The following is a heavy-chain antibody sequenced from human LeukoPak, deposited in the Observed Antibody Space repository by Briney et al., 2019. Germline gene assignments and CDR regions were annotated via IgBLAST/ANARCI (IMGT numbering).Heavy chain of an antibody. CDR3: ARDYSAASNFWSGYRRPYFDY. D-gene: IGHD3-3*01. CDR2: ISAYNGNT. CDR1: GYTFTSYG. J-gene: IGHJ4*02. V-gene: IGHV1-18*01. Sequence: ASVKVSCKASGYTFTSYGISWLRQAPGQGLEWMGWISAYNGNTNFAQKLQGRVTMTTDTSTRTAYMELRSLRSDDTAVYYCARDYSAASNFWSGYRRPYFDYWGQGTLVTVSS.